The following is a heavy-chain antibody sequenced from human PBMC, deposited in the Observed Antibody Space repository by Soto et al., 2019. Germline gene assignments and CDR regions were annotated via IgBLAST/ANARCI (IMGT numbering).Heavy chain of an antibody. V-gene: IGHV3-74*01. CDR2: INRDGSDT. CDR1: GFTFSSYW. D-gene: IGHD5-18*01. Sequence: GGSLRLSCAASGFTFSSYWMHWVRQAPGKGLVWVARINRDGSDTDYVDSVKGRFTISRDNAKNTLYLQMNSLRAEDTAVFYCGRGGSDSPMAPGYWGQGTLVTVS. J-gene: IGHJ4*02. CDR3: GRGGSDSPMAPGY.